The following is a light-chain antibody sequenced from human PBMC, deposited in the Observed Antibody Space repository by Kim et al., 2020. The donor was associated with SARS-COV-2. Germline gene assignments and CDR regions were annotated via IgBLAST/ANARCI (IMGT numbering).Light chain of an antibody. CDR3: QQYERSRT. CDR2: GAS. V-gene: IGKV3-20*01. Sequence: SLSRREGPTLSCRASQSLTTSHLAWYQHKPGQAPRLLSSGASSRATGIPDRFSGSGSGTDFTLTVSRLEPEDFTVYYCQQYERSRTFGQGTKLEI. CDR1: QSLTTSH. J-gene: IGKJ1*01.